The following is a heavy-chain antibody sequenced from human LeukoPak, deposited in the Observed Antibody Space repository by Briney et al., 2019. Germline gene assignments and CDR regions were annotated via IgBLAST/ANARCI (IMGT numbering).Heavy chain of an antibody. V-gene: IGHV3-23*01. J-gene: IGHJ4*02. Sequence: GGSLRLSCAASGFTFSSYAMSWVRQAPGKGLEWVSAISGSGGSTYYADSVKGRFTISRDNSKNTLYLQMNSLRAEDTAVYYSAKDHQNGGGSCYACLGYYFDYWGQGTLVTVSS. CDR3: AKDHQNGGGSCYACLGYYFDY. CDR2: ISGSGGST. D-gene: IGHD2-15*01. CDR1: GFTFSSYA.